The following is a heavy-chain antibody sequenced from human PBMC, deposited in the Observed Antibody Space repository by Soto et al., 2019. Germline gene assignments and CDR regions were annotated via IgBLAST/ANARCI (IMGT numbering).Heavy chain of an antibody. CDR2: ISGSGGST. CDR3: AKTVLLDTGFDP. Sequence: GSLRLSCAASGFTFSSYAMSWVRQAPGKGLEWVSAISGSGGSTYYADSVKGRFTISRDNSKNTLYLQMNSLRAEDTAVYYCAKTVLLDTGFDPWGQGTLVTVSS. D-gene: IGHD5-18*01. V-gene: IGHV3-23*01. J-gene: IGHJ5*02. CDR1: GFTFSSYA.